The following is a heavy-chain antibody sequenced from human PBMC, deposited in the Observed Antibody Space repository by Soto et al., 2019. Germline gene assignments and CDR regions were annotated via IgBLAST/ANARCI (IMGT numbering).Heavy chain of an antibody. CDR1: GFTFYNYA. V-gene: IGHV3-23*01. D-gene: IGHD2-8*01. Sequence: EVQLLESGGGLVRPGVSLRLSCAASGFTFYNYAMNWVRQAPGKGLEWVSTISGGGDGTYYADSVKGRFTISRDNSRNTVYLQMISLRAEDTAVYYCPKKGLGSLATYCTTGDCHYAFDVWGQGTLVTVSS. CDR3: PKKGLGSLATYCTTGDCHYAFDV. J-gene: IGHJ3*01. CDR2: ISGGGDGT.